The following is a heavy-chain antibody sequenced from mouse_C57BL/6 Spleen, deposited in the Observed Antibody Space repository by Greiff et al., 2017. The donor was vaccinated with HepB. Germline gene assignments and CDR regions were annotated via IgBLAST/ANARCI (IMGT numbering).Heavy chain of an antibody. CDR3: TFWRSGYSAWFAY. CDR2: IDPENGDT. V-gene: IGHV14-4*01. D-gene: IGHD3-2*02. Sequence: EVQLQQSGAELVRPGASVKLSCTASGFNIKDDYMHWVKQRPEQGLEWIGWIDPENGDTEYASKFQGKATITADTSSNTAYLQLSSLTSEDTAVYYCTFWRSGYSAWFAYWGQGTLVTVSA. J-gene: IGHJ3*01. CDR1: GFNIKDDY.